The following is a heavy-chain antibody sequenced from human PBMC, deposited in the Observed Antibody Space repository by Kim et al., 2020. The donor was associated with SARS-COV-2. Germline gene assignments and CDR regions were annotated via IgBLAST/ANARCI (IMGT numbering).Heavy chain of an antibody. V-gene: IGHV4-39*01. CDR1: GGSISSSSYY. CDR2: IYYSGST. CDR3: ARQDYDILTGYSDWFDP. J-gene: IGHJ5*02. Sequence: SETLSLTCTVSGGSISSSSYYWGWIRQPPGKGVEWIGSIYYSGSTYYNPSLKSRVTISVDTSKNQFSLKLSSVTAADTAVYYCARQDYDILTGYSDWFDPWGQGTLVTVSS. D-gene: IGHD3-9*01.